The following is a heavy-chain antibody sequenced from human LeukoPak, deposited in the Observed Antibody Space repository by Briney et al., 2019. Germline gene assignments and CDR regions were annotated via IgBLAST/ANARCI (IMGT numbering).Heavy chain of an antibody. CDR3: ARDHEVSSSSFDY. J-gene: IGHJ4*02. V-gene: IGHV4-39*07. Sequence: SETLSLTCTVSRGSVNSNSYYWGWIRQPPGKGLEWIGTIYYSGNTYYNPSLESRVTISVDTSKNQFSLKLTSVTAADTAVHYCARDHEVSSSSFDYWGQGTLVTVSS. D-gene: IGHD6-6*01. CDR2: IYYSGNT. CDR1: RGSVNSNSYY.